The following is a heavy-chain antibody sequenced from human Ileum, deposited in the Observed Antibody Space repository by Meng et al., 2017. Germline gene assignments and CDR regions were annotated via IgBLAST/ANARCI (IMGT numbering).Heavy chain of an antibody. D-gene: IGHD2-2*01. CDR1: GGSISSHDFY. CDR3: ARGVSAAGLFDN. J-gene: IGHJ4*02. V-gene: IGHV4-30-4*01. CDR2: MYYSGNT. Sequence: QVQLQESGPGLVKPSQTLSLTCSVSGGSISSHDFYWSWIRQPPGKGLEWIGYMYYSGNTYYNPSLESRTSTSIDTSNNQFSLKVTSVTAADTAVYYCARGVSAAGLFDNWGPGTLVTVSS.